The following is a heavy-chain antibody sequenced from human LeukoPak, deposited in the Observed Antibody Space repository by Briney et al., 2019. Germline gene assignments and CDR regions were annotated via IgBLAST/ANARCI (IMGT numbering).Heavy chain of an antibody. CDR3: ARGYYYGSGSYTHDY. J-gene: IGHJ4*02. CDR2: IYHSGST. CDR1: GGSISSSNW. Sequence: SGTLSLTCAVSGGSISSSNWWSWVRQPPGKGLEWIGEIYHSGSTNYNPSLKSRVTISVDKSKNQFSLKLSSVTAADTAVYYCARGYYYGSGSYTHDYWGQGTLVTVSS. V-gene: IGHV4-4*02. D-gene: IGHD3-10*01.